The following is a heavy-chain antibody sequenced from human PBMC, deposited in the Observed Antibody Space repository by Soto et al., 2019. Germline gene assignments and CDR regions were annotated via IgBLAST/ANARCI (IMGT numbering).Heavy chain of an antibody. V-gene: IGHV3-15*01. J-gene: IGHJ3*02. CDR1: GFTFSNAW. Sequence: GGSLRLSCAASGFTFSNAWMSWVRQAPGKGLEWVGRIISKTDGGTTDYAAPGKGRFIIARDDSKNTLYLQMNSLTTEDTAVYYCTTDLGNGSPEAFDIWGQGTMVTFSS. D-gene: IGHD4-4*01. CDR2: IISKTDGGTT. CDR3: TTDLGNGSPEAFDI.